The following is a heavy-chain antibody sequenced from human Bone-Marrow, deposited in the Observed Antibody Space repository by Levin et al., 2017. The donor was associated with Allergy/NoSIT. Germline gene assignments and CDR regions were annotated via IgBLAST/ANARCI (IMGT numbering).Heavy chain of an antibody. Sequence: NTSETLSLTCTVSGGSIKTNIYYWGWIRQPPGKGLEWIGSIFYSGGTYYNPSFETRVTMSVDTSKNQFSLKVNSVTAADTAVYYCAREGTRSSSWHFSWGQGTLVTVSS. J-gene: IGHJ5*02. CDR1: GGSIKTNIYY. V-gene: IGHV4-39*02. D-gene: IGHD6-13*01. CDR3: AREGTRSSSWHFS. CDR2: IFYSGGT.